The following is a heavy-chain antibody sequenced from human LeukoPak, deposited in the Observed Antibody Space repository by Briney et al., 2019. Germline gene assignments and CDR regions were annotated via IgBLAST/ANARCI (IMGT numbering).Heavy chain of an antibody. CDR2: IYYSGST. CDR3: ARALVVGAFDY. J-gene: IGHJ4*02. CDR1: GGSISSYY. D-gene: IGHD3-22*01. V-gene: IGHV4-59*01. Sequence: SETLSLTCTVSGGSISSYYWSWIRQPPGKGLEWIGYIYYSGSTNYNPSLKSRVTISVDTSENQFSLKLSSVTAADTAVYYCARALVVGAFDYWGQGTLVTVSS.